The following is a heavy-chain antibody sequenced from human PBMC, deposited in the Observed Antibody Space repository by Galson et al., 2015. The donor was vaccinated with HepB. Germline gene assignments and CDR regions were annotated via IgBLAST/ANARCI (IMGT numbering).Heavy chain of an antibody. Sequence: SLRLSCAASGFTFSNAWMSWVRQAPGKGLEWVGRIKSKTDGGTTDYAAPVKGRFTISRDDSKNTLYLQMNSLKTEDTAVYYCTHSGDWNYRFAFDIWGQGTMVTVSS. J-gene: IGHJ3*02. CDR3: THSGDWNYRFAFDI. V-gene: IGHV3-15*01. CDR2: IKSKTDGGTT. D-gene: IGHD1-7*01. CDR1: GFTFSNAW.